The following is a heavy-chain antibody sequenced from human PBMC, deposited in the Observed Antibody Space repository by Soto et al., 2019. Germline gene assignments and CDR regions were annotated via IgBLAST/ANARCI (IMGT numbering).Heavy chain of an antibody. Sequence: SLTCTVSGGSISSSSYYWGWIRQPPGKGLEWIGSIYYSGSTYYNPSLKSRVTISVDTSKNQFSLELTSVTAADTAVYYCARLSDFWSGKWYGMDVWGQGTTVTVSS. CDR2: IYYSGST. J-gene: IGHJ6*02. D-gene: IGHD3-3*01. CDR1: GGSISSSSYY. V-gene: IGHV4-39*01. CDR3: ARLSDFWSGKWYGMDV.